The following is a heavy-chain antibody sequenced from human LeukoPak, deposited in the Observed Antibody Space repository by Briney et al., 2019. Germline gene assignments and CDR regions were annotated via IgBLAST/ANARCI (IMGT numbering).Heavy chain of an antibody. J-gene: IGHJ4*02. CDR1: GSSISSSS. D-gene: IGHD1-26*01. Sequence: ETLSLTCTVSGSSISSSSFYWGWIRQPPGKGLEWVSSISSSSSYIYYADSVKGRFTISRDNAKNSLYLQMNSLRAEDTAVYYCARDRGIVGATHFIYWGQGTLVTVSS. V-gene: IGHV3-21*01. CDR2: ISSSSSYI. CDR3: ARDRGIVGATHFIY.